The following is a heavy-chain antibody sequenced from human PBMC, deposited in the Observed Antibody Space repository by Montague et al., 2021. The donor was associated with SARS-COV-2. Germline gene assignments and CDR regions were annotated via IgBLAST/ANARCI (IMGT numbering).Heavy chain of an antibody. CDR2: VYHSGYT. Sequence: SETLSLTCAVSGGSISSSNWWSWVRQPPGKGPEWIGTVYHSGYTHYNPSLKGRVTVSIDTSKNQFSLTVTSVTAADTAVYFCARRGYTGSDYFDYWGQGTLVTVSS. V-gene: IGHV4-4*02. J-gene: IGHJ4*02. CDR1: GGSISSSNW. CDR3: ARRGYTGSDYFDY. D-gene: IGHD5-12*01.